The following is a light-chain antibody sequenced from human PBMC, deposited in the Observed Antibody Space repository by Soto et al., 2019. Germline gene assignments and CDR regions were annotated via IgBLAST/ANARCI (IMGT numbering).Light chain of an antibody. V-gene: IGKV3D-20*02. J-gene: IGKJ5*01. Sequence: DIVLTPTPGTLSLSPGERATLSCRASQRVGSNYLAWYQQNPGQPPRLLIYSVSSRATGIPDRFSGSGSGTEFTLTISSLQSEDSAVYYCQQRKNWPPITFGQGTRLEIK. CDR1: QRVGSNY. CDR2: SVS. CDR3: QQRKNWPPIT.